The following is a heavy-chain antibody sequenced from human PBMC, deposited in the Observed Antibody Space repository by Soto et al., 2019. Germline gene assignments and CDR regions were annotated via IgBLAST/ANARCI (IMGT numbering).Heavy chain of an antibody. CDR3: AIHSSGWTDY. Sequence: QVQLVQSGAEVKKPGSSVKVSCKASGGTFSSYTISWVRQAPGQGLEWMGRIIPILGIANYAQKFQGRVTTTADKSTSTAYMELSSLRSEDTAVYYCAIHSSGWTDYWGQGTLVTVSS. V-gene: IGHV1-69*02. CDR2: IIPILGIA. D-gene: IGHD6-19*01. CDR1: GGTFSSYT. J-gene: IGHJ4*02.